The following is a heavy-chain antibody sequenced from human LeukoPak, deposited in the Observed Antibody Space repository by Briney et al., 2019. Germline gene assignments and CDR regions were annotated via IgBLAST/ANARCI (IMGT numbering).Heavy chain of an antibody. CDR3: ATTLGYCSGGSCLIPYYYYYMDV. CDR1: GGSISSYY. Sequence: SETLSLTCTVSGGSISSYYWSWIRQPPGKGLERIGYIYYSGSTNYNPSLKSRVTISVDTSKNQFSLKLSSVTAADTAVYYCATTLGYCSGGSCLIPYYYYYMDVWGKGTTVTVSS. V-gene: IGHV4-59*01. D-gene: IGHD2-15*01. J-gene: IGHJ6*03. CDR2: IYYSGST.